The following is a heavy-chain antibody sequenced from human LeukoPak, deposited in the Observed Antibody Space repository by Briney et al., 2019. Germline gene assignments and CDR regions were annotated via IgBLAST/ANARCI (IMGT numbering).Heavy chain of an antibody. D-gene: IGHD4-17*01. V-gene: IGHV1-46*01. J-gene: IGHJ4*02. CDR3: ARNPVTTKYFDY. Sequence: ASVKVSCKASGYTFTSYYMHWVRQAPGQGLEWMGIINPSGGSTRYAQKFQGRVTMTRDTPTSTVYMELSSLRSEDTAVYYCARNPVTTKYFDYWGQGTLVTVSS. CDR1: GYTFTSYY. CDR2: INPSGGST.